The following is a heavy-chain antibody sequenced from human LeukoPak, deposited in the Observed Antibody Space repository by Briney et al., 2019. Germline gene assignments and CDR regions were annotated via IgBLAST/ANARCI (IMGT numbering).Heavy chain of an antibody. D-gene: IGHD1-26*01. CDR3: ARGLGIEFSNWFDP. CDR2: MNPNSGNT. Sequence: AASVKVSCKASGYTFTSYDINWVRQATGQGLEWMGWMNPNSGNTGYAQKFQGRVTMTRNTSISTAYMELSSLRSEDTAVYYCARGLGIEFSNWFDPWGQGTLVTVSS. CDR1: GYTFTSYD. V-gene: IGHV1-8*01. J-gene: IGHJ5*02.